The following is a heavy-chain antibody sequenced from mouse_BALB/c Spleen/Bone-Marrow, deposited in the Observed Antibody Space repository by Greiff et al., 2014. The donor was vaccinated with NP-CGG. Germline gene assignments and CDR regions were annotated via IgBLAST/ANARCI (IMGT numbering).Heavy chain of an antibody. CDR2: ISSGSSTI. CDR1: GFTFSSFG. J-gene: IGHJ4*01. V-gene: IGHV5-17*02. D-gene: IGHD3-3*01. Sequence: EVMLVESGGGLVQPGGSRKLSCAASGFTFSSFGMHWVRQAPEKGLEWVAYISSGSSTIYYADTVKGRFTISRDNPKNTLFLQMASLRSEDTAMYYCTRSGTLGSMDYWGQGTSVTVSS. CDR3: TRSGTLGSMDY.